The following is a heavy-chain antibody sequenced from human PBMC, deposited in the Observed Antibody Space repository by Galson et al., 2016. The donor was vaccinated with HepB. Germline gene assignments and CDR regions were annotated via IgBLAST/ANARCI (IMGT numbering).Heavy chain of an antibody. J-gene: IGHJ5*02. CDR3: AKDNWNDEGGWFDP. CDR2: MNPNSANT. Sequence: SVKVSCKASGYSFTSYDINWVRQATGQGLEWMGWMNPNSANTGYAQKFQGRVTMTRNTSISTAYMELSSLKSEDTAVYYCAKDNWNDEGGWFDPWGQGTLTTVSS. V-gene: IGHV1-8*01. D-gene: IGHD1-1*01. CDR1: GYSFTSYD.